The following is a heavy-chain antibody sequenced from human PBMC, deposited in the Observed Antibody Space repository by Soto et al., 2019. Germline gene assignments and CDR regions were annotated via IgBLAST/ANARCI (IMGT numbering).Heavy chain of an antibody. CDR3: AREASYAIDY. CDR1: GGSFSSGGYS. J-gene: IGHJ4*02. D-gene: IGHD1-26*01. Sequence: QVQLQESGPGLVKPSQTLSLTCTVSGGSFSSGGYSWSWLRQHPGKALEWIGYTYYSGTTYYNPSLKSRVTLSVDTSKNQFSLKVSSVTAADTAVYYCAREASYAIDYWGQGTLVTVSS. V-gene: IGHV4-31*03. CDR2: TYYSGTT.